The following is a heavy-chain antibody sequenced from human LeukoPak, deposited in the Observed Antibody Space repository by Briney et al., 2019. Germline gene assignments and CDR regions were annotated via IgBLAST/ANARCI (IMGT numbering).Heavy chain of an antibody. J-gene: IGHJ4*02. CDR1: GFTFSSYA. D-gene: IGHD3-9*01. CDR3: ARGKKLRYFDLVLTESVYFDY. V-gene: IGHV3-30*04. Sequence: GGSLRLSCAASGFTFSSYAMHWVRQAPVKGLEWVAVISYDGSNKYYADSVKGRFTISRDNSKNTLYLQMNSLRAEDTAVYYCARGKKLRYFDLVLTESVYFDYWGQGTLVTVSS. CDR2: ISYDGSNK.